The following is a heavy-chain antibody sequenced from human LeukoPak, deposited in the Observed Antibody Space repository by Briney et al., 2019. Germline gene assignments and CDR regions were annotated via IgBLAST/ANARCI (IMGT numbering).Heavy chain of an antibody. J-gene: IGHJ4*02. Sequence: GGSLRLSCAASGFTFSSYSMNWVRQAPGKGLEWVSGINWNGGSTGYADSVKGRFTISRDNAKNSLYLQMNSLRAEDTALYHCARAVTGEFDYWGQGTLVTVSS. CDR2: INWNGGST. D-gene: IGHD7-27*01. V-gene: IGHV3-20*01. CDR3: ARAVTGEFDY. CDR1: GFTFSSYS.